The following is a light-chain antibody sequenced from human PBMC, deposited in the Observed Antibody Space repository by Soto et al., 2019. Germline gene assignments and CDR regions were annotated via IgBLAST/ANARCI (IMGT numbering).Light chain of an antibody. CDR3: QQHGKSYI. CDR2: GAS. J-gene: IGKJ2*01. Sequence: ETVLTHSPGTLSFSPGERATLSCRASQTVNSSSLAWYQQTPGQAPRLLIYGASSTATGIPDRFSGSGSGTDFTLIISRLEPEDFAVYYCQQHGKSYIFRQGTKVEI. V-gene: IGKV3-20*01. CDR1: QTVNSSS.